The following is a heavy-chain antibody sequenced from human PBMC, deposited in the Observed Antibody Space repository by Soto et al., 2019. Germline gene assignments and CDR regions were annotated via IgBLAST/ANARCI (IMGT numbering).Heavy chain of an antibody. CDR3: ARGIAPRLYYGMDV. V-gene: IGHV1-69*13. J-gene: IGHJ6*02. CDR1: GGTFSRYA. Sequence: GASVKVSCKASGGTFSRYAISWVRQAPGLGLEWMGGIIPISGTPNYAQEFQGRVTITADESTSTAYMELSSLRSEDTAVYYCARGIAPRLYYGMDVWGQGTTVTVSS. D-gene: IGHD6-6*01. CDR2: IIPISGTP.